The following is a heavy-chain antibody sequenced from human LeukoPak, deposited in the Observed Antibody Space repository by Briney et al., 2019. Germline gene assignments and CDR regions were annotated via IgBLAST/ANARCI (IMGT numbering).Heavy chain of an antibody. CDR1: GYTFTGYY. CDR3: ARAERYRYSSSAVWSDP. J-gene: IGHJ5*02. D-gene: IGHD6-6*01. CDR2: INPNSGGT. V-gene: IGHV1-2*06. Sequence: ASVKVSCKASGYTFTGYYMHWVRQAPGQGLEWMGRINPNSGGTNYAQKFQGRVTMTRDTSISTAYMELSRLRSDDTAVYYCARAERYRYSSSAVWSDPWGQGTLVTVSS.